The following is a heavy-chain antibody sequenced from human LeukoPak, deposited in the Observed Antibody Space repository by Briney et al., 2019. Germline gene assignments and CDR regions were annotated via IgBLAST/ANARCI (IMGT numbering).Heavy chain of an antibody. CDR3: AKGVDFWSGYDGMDV. Sequence: GGSLRLSCAASGFTFSSYSMNWVRQAPGKGLEWVSAISGSGGSTYYADSVKGRFTISRDNSKNTLYLQMNSLRAEDTAAYYCAKGVDFWSGYDGMDVWGQGTTVTVSS. D-gene: IGHD3-3*01. CDR2: ISGSGGST. CDR1: GFTFSSYS. V-gene: IGHV3-23*01. J-gene: IGHJ6*02.